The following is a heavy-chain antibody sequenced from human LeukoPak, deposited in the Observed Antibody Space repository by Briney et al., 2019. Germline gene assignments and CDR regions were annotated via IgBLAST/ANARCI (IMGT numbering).Heavy chain of an antibody. Sequence: WGSLRLSCAASGFTFSSYWMSWVRQAPGKGLEWVANINQDGSEKYYVDSVKGRFTISRDNAKNSLYLQMNSLRAEDTAVYYCARDGYYYYYMDVWGKGTTVTVSS. J-gene: IGHJ6*03. CDR3: ARDGYYYYYMDV. V-gene: IGHV3-7*01. CDR2: INQDGSEK. CDR1: GFTFSSYW.